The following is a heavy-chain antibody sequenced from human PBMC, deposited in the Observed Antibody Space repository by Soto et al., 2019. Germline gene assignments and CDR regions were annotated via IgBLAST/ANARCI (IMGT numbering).Heavy chain of an antibody. CDR1: GYSFTSYW. CDR2: IYPGDSDT. D-gene: IGHD1-26*01. V-gene: IGHV5-51*01. Sequence: GESLKISCKGSGYSFTSYWIGWVRQMPGKGLEWMGTIYPGDSDTRYSPSFQGQVTISADKSISTAYLQWSSLKASDTAMYYCARSVDSGSYYDYYYYGMDVWGQGTTVTVSS. J-gene: IGHJ6*02. CDR3: ARSVDSGSYYDYYYYGMDV.